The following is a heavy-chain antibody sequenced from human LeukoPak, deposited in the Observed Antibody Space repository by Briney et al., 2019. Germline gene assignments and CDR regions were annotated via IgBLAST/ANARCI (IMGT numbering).Heavy chain of an antibody. Sequence: SETLSLTCTVSGDSITSSSYNWGWIRQSPGKGLEWIGSIYYGSGSTYYNPSLKSRITISIDTSKNQFSLKLSSVTAADTAVYYCARRTVVIGRDDYWGQGTLVTVSS. CDR3: ARRTVVIGRDDY. CDR1: GDSITSSSYN. J-gene: IGHJ4*02. V-gene: IGHV4-39*01. CDR2: IYYGSGST. D-gene: IGHD4-23*01.